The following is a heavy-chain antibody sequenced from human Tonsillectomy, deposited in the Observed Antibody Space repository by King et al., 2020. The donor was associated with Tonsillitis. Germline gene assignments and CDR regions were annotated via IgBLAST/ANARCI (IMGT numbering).Heavy chain of an antibody. J-gene: IGHJ3*01. CDR3: ARTYYYDSSAYYPEDAFDL. CDR2: ISPNSGGT. CDR1: GYTFNGYY. Sequence: VQPVESGAEVKKPGASVKVSCKASGYTFNGYYMHWVRQAPGQGLEWMGWISPNSGGTNYAQKFQGRVTMTRDTSISTAYMELSRLRSDDSAVYYCARTYYYDSSAYYPEDAFDLWGQGTMVTVS. D-gene: IGHD3-22*01. V-gene: IGHV1-2*02.